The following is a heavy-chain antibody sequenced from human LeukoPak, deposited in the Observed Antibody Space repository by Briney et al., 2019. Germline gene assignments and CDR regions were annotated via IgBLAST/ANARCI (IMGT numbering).Heavy chain of an antibody. CDR1: GYSISSGYY. D-gene: IGHD2-2*01. V-gene: IGHV4-38-2*02. Sequence: SETLSLTCTVSGYSISSGYYWGWIRQPPGKGLEWIGGIYHSGSTYYNPSLKSRVTISVDTSKNQFSLKLSSVTAADTAVYYCARVRPYCSSTSCSPGVGDYWGQGTLVTVSS. CDR3: ARVRPYCSSTSCSPGVGDY. J-gene: IGHJ4*02. CDR2: IYHSGST.